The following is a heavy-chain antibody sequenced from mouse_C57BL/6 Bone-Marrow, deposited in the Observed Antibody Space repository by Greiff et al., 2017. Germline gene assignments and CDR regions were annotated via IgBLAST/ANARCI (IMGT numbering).Heavy chain of an antibody. CDR1: GFTFSDYY. CDR3: ARHKDDGYNWYFDV. J-gene: IGHJ1*03. CDR2: ISNGGGST. Sequence: DVKLVESGGGLVQPGGSLKLSCAASGFTFSDYYMYWVRQTPEKRLEWVAYISNGGGSTYYPDTVKGRFTISRDNAKNTLYLQMSRLKSEDTAMYYCARHKDDGYNWYFDVWGTGTTVTVSS. V-gene: IGHV5-12*01. D-gene: IGHD2-3*01.